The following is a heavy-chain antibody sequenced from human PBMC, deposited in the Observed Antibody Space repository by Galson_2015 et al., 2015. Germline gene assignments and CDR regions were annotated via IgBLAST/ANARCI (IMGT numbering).Heavy chain of an antibody. D-gene: IGHD4-11*01. CDR2: IRSKANSYAT. J-gene: IGHJ3*02. CDR1: GFTFSGSA. V-gene: IGHV3-73*01. Sequence: SLRLSCAASGFTFSGSAMHWVRQASGKGLEWVGRIRSKANSYATAYAASVKGRFTISRDDSKNTAYLQMNSLKTEDTAVYYCTRHGDYSYAFDIWGQGTMVTVSS. CDR3: TRHGDYSYAFDI.